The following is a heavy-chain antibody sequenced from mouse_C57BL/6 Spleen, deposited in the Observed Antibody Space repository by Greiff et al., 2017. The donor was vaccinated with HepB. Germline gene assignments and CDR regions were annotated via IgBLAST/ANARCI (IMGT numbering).Heavy chain of an antibody. V-gene: IGHV1-47*01. CDR2: FHPYNDDT. D-gene: IGHD2-2*01. Sequence: QVQLKESGAELVKPGASVKMSCKASGYTFTTYPIEWMKQNHGKSLEWIGNFHPYNDDTKYNEKFKGKATLTVEKSSSTVYLELSRLTSDDSAVYYCARSYGYDEWYWYFDVWGTGTTVTVSS. J-gene: IGHJ1*03. CDR3: ARSYGYDEWYWYFDV. CDR1: GYTFTTYP.